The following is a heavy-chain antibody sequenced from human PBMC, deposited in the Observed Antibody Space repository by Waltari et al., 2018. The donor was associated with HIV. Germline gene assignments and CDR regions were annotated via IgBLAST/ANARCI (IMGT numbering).Heavy chain of an antibody. J-gene: IGHJ6*02. Sequence: QVQLQQWGAGLLKPSETLSLTCAVYGGSFSGYYWSWIRQPPGKGLEWIGEINHSGSTNYNPSLKSRVTISVDTSKNQFSLKLSSVTAADTAVYYCARAHRDYYYYGMDVWGQGTTVTVSS. CDR1: GGSFSGYY. CDR2: INHSGST. CDR3: ARAHRDYYYYGMDV. V-gene: IGHV4-34*01.